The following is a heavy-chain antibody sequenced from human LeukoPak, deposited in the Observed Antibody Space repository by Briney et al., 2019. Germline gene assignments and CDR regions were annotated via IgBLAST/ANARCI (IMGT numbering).Heavy chain of an antibody. J-gene: IGHJ6*02. CDR1: GFTFSSYA. CDR3: TSDSPDYGMDV. V-gene: IGHV3-30*04. CDR2: ISYDGSNK. Sequence: GGSLRLSCAASGFTFSSYAMHWVRQAPGKGLEWVAVISYDGSNKYYADSVKGRFTISRDNSKNTLYLQMNSLRAEDTAVYYCTSDSPDYGMDVWGQGTTVIVSS.